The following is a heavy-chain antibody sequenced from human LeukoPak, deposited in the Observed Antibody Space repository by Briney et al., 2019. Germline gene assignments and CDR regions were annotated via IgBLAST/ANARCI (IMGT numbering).Heavy chain of an antibody. J-gene: IGHJ6*03. CDR2: ISGSGGST. Sequence: GGSLRLSCAASGFTFSSYAMSWVRQAPGKGLEWVSAISGSGGSTYYADSVKGRFTISRDNSKNTLYLQMNSLRTEETAVYYCAKGPGWLLFPDYIYYYYYYMDVWGKGTTVTVSS. V-gene: IGHV3-23*01. CDR1: GFTFSSYA. CDR3: AKGPGWLLFPDYIYYYYYYMDV. D-gene: IGHD2-21*01.